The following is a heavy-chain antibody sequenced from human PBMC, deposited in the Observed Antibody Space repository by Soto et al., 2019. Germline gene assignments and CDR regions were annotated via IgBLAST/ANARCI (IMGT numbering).Heavy chain of an antibody. CDR1: GYNFDTYW. CDR2: IYGGDSDT. CDR3: ARWAYVDANLHP. V-gene: IGHV5-51*01. D-gene: IGHD3-16*01. J-gene: IGHJ5*02. Sequence: GESLKISCNGSGYNFDTYWIGWVRQMPGKGLEWIGIIYGGDSDTRYNPSFQGQVTMSADKSLSTAYLQWSSLKASDTAIYFCARWAYVDANLHPWGQGILVSLFS.